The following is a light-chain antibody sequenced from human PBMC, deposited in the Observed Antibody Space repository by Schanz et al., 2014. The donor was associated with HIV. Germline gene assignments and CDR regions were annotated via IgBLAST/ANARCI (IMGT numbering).Light chain of an antibody. CDR2: ATS. J-gene: IGKJ1*01. CDR3: QQYGSSPRT. V-gene: IGKV3-20*01. Sequence: EIVLTQSPGSLSLSPGGRATLSCGASQRLSSSYLAWYQQKRDQPPRLVIYATSTRAAGIPDRFSGTGSGTDFTRTISRLEPEDFAVYYCQQYGSSPRTFGQGTKVEIK. CDR1: QRLSSSY.